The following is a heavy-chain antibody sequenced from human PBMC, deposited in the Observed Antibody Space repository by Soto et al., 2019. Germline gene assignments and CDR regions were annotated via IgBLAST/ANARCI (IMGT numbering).Heavy chain of an antibody. V-gene: IGHV3-48*01. Sequence: EVQLVESGGGLVQPGGSLRLSCAASGFTFSSYSMNWVRQAPGKGLEWVSYISGSSSTIYYADSVKGRFTISRDNAKNSLYLQMNSLRAEDTAVYYCARLPHGDYFDYWGQGTLVTVSS. CDR2: ISGSSSTI. D-gene: IGHD4-17*01. CDR1: GFTFSSYS. J-gene: IGHJ4*02. CDR3: ARLPHGDYFDY.